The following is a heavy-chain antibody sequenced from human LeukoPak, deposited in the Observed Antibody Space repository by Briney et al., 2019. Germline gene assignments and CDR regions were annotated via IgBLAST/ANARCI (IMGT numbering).Heavy chain of an antibody. V-gene: IGHV4-39*01. D-gene: IGHD6-13*01. CDR2: MYYSGST. J-gene: IGHJ4*02. CDR1: GGSISNSSYY. CDR3: ARPSSSSSYDGFDY. Sequence: PSETLSLTCTVSGGSISNSSYYWGWIRQPPGKGLEWFGSMYYSGSTYYNPSLKSRATISVDTSKNQFSLKLSSVTAADTAVYYCARPSSSSSYDGFDYWGQGTLVTVSS.